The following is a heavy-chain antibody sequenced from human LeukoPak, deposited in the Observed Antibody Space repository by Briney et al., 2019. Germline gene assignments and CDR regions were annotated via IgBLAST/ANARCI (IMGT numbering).Heavy chain of an antibody. D-gene: IGHD6-19*01. CDR3: AKDRSSSWYHPTDY. CDR1: GFTLSSYV. CDR2: ISGSGGST. V-gene: IGHV3-23*01. Sequence: PGGSLRLSCAASGFTLSSYVMTWVRQAPGKGLEWVSGISGSGGSTYYADSVKGRFTISRDNSKNTLYLQMNSLRAEDTAVYYCAKDRSSSWYHPTDYWGQGTLVTVSS. J-gene: IGHJ4*02.